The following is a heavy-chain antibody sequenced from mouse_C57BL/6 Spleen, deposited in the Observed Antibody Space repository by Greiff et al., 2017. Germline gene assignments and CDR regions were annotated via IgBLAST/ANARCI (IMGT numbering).Heavy chain of an antibody. CDR3: ARDSTTVMDY. V-gene: IGHV5-4*01. D-gene: IGHD1-1*01. CDR1: GFTFSSYA. Sequence: DVKLVESGGGLVKPGGSLKLSCAASGFTFSSYAMSWVRQTPEKRLEWVATISDGGSYTYYPDNVKGRFTISRDNAKNNLYLQMSHLKSEDTAMYYCARDSTTVMDYWGQGTSVTVSS. J-gene: IGHJ4*01. CDR2: ISDGGSYT.